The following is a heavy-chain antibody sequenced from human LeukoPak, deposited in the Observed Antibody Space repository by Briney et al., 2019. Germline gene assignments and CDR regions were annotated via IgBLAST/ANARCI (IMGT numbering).Heavy chain of an antibody. CDR3: ARGPSPYGGNPGGDYYYGMDV. CDR2: INPSGGST. CDR1: GYTFTSYY. Sequence: ASVKVSCKVSGYTFTSYYMHWVRQAPGQGLEWMGIINPSGGSTSYAQKFQGRVTMTRDTSTSTVYMELSSLRSEDTAVYYCARGPSPYGGNPGGDYYYGMDVWGQGTTVTVSS. D-gene: IGHD4-17*01. J-gene: IGHJ6*02. V-gene: IGHV1-46*01.